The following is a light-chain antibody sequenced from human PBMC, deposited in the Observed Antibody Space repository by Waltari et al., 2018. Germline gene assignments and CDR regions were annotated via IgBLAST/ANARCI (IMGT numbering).Light chain of an antibody. CDR1: SSDVGGYNY. CDR2: EVS. Sequence: QSALTQPASVSGSPGQSFTISCTGTSSDVGGYNYVSWSQQHPGKAPKHMMYEVSNRPSGVSNRFSGSKSGNTGYLTISGRQAEDEADYYCSAYTSSSGVFGTGTKVTVL. V-gene: IGLV2-14*01. CDR3: SAYTSSSGV. J-gene: IGLJ1*01.